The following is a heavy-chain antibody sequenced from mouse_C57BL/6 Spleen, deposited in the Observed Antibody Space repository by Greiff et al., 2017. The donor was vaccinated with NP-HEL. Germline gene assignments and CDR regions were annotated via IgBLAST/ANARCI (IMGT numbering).Heavy chain of an antibody. Sequence: QVQLQQPGAELVKPGASVKLSCKASGYTFTSYWMHWVKQRPGRGLEWIGRIDPNSGGTKYNEKFKSKAPLTVDKPSSTAYMQLSSLTSEDSAVYYCASPLFGYDEAWFAYWGQGTLVTVSA. CDR1: GYTFTSYW. CDR3: ASPLFGYDEAWFAY. V-gene: IGHV1-72*01. J-gene: IGHJ3*01. D-gene: IGHD2-2*01. CDR2: IDPNSGGT.